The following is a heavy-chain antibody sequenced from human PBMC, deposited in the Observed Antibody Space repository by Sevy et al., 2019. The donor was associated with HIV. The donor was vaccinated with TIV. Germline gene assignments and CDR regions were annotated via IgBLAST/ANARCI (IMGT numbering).Heavy chain of an antibody. CDR3: ARSGGYSDNGMDV. J-gene: IGHJ6*02. V-gene: IGHV3-13*05. CDR1: GFTFSSYD. D-gene: IGHD5-12*01. Sequence: GGSLRLACAASGFTFSSYDMHWVRRVTGKGLEWVSVLGSSGDPYYPGSVKGRFTISRENAKNSVYLQMNSLRAGDTAVYYSARSGGYSDNGMDVWVQGTTVTVSS. CDR2: LGSSGDP.